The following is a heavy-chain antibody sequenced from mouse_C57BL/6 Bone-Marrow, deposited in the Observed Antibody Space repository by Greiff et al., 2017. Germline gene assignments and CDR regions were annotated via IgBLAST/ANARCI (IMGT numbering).Heavy chain of an antibody. CDR3: THYGSSLTMDY. V-gene: IGHV14-4*01. CDR2: IDPENGDT. CDR1: GFNIKDDY. J-gene: IGHJ4*01. Sequence: VHVKQSGAELVRPGASVKLSCTASGFNIKDDYMHWVKQRPEQGLEWIGWIDPENGDTEYASKFQGKATITADTSSNTAYLQLSSLTSEDTAVYYCTHYGSSLTMDYWGQGTSVTVSS. D-gene: IGHD1-1*01.